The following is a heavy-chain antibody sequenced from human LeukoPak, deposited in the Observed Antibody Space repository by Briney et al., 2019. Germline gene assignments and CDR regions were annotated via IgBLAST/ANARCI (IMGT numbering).Heavy chain of an antibody. CDR2: ISGSGGST. CDR1: GFTFSSHA. CDR3: AKDLKREANSYYYYGMDV. J-gene: IGHJ6*02. D-gene: IGHD1-7*01. Sequence: PGGSLRLSCAASGFTFSSHAMSWVRQAPGKGLEWVSAISGSGGSTYYADSVKGRFTISRDNSKNTLYLQMNSLRAEDTAVYYCAKDLKREANSYYYYGMDVWGQGTTVTVSS. V-gene: IGHV3-23*01.